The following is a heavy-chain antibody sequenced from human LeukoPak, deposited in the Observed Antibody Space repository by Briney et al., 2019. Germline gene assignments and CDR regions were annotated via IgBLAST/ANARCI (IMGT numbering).Heavy chain of an antibody. CDR2: INHSGST. CDR1: GGSFSGYY. D-gene: IGHD1-26*01. Sequence: SETLSLTCAVYGGSFSGYYWSWIRQPPGKGLEWIGEINHSGSTNYNPSLKSRVTISVDTSKNQFSLKLSSVTAADTAVYYCAAAREWDEDYWGQGTLVTVSS. V-gene: IGHV4-34*01. J-gene: IGHJ4*02. CDR3: AAAREWDEDY.